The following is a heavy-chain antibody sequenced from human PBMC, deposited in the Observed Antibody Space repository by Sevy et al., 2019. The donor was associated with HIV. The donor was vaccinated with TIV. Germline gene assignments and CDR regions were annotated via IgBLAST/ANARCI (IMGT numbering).Heavy chain of an antibody. D-gene: IGHD4-17*01. Sequence: SETLSLTCAVYGGSFSGYYWSWIRQPPGKGLEWIGEINHSGSTNYNPSLKSRVTISVDTSKNQFSLKLSSVTAADTAVYYCARVRTISYGDYIDYWGQGTLVTVSS. J-gene: IGHJ4*02. CDR1: GGSFSGYY. CDR3: ARVRTISYGDYIDY. V-gene: IGHV4-34*01. CDR2: INHSGST.